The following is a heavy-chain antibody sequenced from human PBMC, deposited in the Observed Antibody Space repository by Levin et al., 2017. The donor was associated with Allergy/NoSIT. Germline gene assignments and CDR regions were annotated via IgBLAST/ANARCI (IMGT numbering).Heavy chain of an antibody. CDR3: ASQNSGSYQTNFDY. J-gene: IGHJ4*02. CDR2: IYYSGST. D-gene: IGHD1-26*01. CDR1: GGSISSYY. Sequence: SQTLSLTCTVSGGSISSYYWSWIRQPPGKGLEWIGYIYYSGSTNYNPSLKSRVTISVDTSKNQFSLKLSSVTAADTAVYYCASQNSGSYQTNFDYWGQGTLVTVSS. V-gene: IGHV4-59*01.